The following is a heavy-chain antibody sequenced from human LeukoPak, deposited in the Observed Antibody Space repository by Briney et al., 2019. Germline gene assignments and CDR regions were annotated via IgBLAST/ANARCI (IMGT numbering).Heavy chain of an antibody. CDR3: ARSYDSSGCDY. CDR2: IYTSGST. V-gene: IGHV4-61*02. J-gene: IGHJ4*02. CDR1: GGSISSGSYY. Sequence: SQTLSLTCTVSGGSISSGSYYWSWIRQPAGKGLEWIGRIYTSGSTNYNPSLKSRVTISVDTSKNQFSLKLSSVTAADTAVYYCARSYDSSGCDYWGQGTLVTVSS. D-gene: IGHD3-22*01.